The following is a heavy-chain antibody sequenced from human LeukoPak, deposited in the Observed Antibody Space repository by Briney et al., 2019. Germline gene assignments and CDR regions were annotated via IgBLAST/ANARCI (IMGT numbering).Heavy chain of an antibody. J-gene: IGHJ1*01. CDR2: SYTSGST. V-gene: IGHV4-61*02. CDR1: GDSISSGSYY. CDR3: ARDNARGGSFSDYLRYFQH. Sequence: PSETLSLTCTVSGDSISSGSYYWSWLRQPAGQGLEWIMRSYTSGSTNYNPSLKGRVTISVDTSKNQFSLTLSPVTTADTAVYYCARDNARGGSFSDYLRYFQHWGQGTLVTVSS. D-gene: IGHD5/OR15-5a*01.